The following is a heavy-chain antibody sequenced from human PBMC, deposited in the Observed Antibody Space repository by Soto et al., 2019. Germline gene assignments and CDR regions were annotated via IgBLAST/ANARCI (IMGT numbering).Heavy chain of an antibody. Sequence: ASVKVSCKASGYTFTSYGISWVRQAPGQGLEWMGWISAYNGNTKYAQNLQGRVTMTTDTSTSTAYMELRSLRSDDTAVYYCAREGPAPYYYYGMDVWDQGSTVTVSS. CDR1: GYTFTSYG. CDR3: AREGPAPYYYYGMDV. CDR2: ISAYNGNT. V-gene: IGHV1-18*01. J-gene: IGHJ6*02.